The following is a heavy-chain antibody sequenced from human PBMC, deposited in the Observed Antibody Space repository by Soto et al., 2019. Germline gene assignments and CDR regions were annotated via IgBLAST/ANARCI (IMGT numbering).Heavy chain of an antibody. CDR3: ARVRIFVYGFDP. J-gene: IGHJ5*02. CDR1: GYSISGGFY. Sequence: SETLSLTCDVSGYSISGGFYCCWIRQPPGKGLELFANIYHSGSAYYTPSLKARVTTSVDTSKSQISLRLNSVTAADTAVYFYARVRIFVYGFDPWGQGIPVTVSS. V-gene: IGHV4-38-2*01. D-gene: IGHD3-3*01. CDR2: IYHSGSA.